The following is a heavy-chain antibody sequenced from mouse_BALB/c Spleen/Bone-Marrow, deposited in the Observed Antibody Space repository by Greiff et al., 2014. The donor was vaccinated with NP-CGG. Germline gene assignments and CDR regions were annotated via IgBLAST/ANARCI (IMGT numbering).Heavy chain of an antibody. J-gene: IGHJ3*01. CDR3: ARDYSYDAGFARFVY. Sequence: LQESGAELVKPGASVKLSCKASGYTSTSYWMHWVKQRPGQGLEWIGEINPSNGRTNYNEKFKSKATLTVDKSSSTAYMQLSSLTSEDSAVYYCARDYSYDAGFARFVYWGQGTLVTVSA. CDR1: GYTSTSYW. CDR2: INPSNGRT. V-gene: IGHV1S81*02. D-gene: IGHD2-12*01.